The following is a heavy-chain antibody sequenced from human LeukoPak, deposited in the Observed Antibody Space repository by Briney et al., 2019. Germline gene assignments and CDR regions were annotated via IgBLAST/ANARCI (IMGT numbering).Heavy chain of an antibody. CDR2: MYYSGST. CDR3: VRGRYSSGWFKDKNWFDP. D-gene: IGHD6-19*01. CDR1: GDSISSGYY. Sequence: SETLSLTCAVSGDSISSGYYWGWIRRPPGKGLEWIGSMYYSGSTYYNPSLKSRVTISVDTSKNQFSLKLTSVTAADTAVYYCVRGRYSSGWFKDKNWFDPWGQGIPVTVSS. J-gene: IGHJ5*02. V-gene: IGHV4-38-2*01.